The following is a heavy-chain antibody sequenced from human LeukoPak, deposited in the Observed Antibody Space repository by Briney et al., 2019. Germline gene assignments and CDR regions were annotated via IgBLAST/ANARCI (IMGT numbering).Heavy chain of an antibody. V-gene: IGHV4-39*01. CDR2: IYYSGST. CDR1: GGSISSSSYY. J-gene: IGHJ3*02. Sequence: SETLSLTCTVSGGSISSSSYYWGWIRQPPGKGLEWIGSIYYSGSTYYNPSLKSRVTISVDTSKNQFSLKLSSVTAADTAVYYCARQGYLVVTANWRAFDIWGQGTMVTVSS. CDR3: ARQGYLVVTANWRAFDI. D-gene: IGHD2-21*02.